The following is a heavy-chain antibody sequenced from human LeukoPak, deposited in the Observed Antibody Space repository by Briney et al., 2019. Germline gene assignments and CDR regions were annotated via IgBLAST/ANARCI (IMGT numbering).Heavy chain of an antibody. V-gene: IGHV3-48*01. CDR1: GFTFSSYS. Sequence: GGSLRLSCAASGFTFSSYSMNWVRQAPGRGLEWVSYISSSSSSIYYADSVKGRFTISRDNAKNSLDLQMNSLRVEDTALHYCARGGSGNSNWFDPWGQGTLVTVSS. CDR3: ARGGSGNSNWFDP. D-gene: IGHD4-23*01. J-gene: IGHJ5*02. CDR2: ISSSSSSI.